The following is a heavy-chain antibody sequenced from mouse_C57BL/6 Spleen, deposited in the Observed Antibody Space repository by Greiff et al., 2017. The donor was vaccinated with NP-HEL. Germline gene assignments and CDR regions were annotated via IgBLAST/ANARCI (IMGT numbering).Heavy chain of an antibody. Sequence: VQLQESGAELVKPGASVKMSCKASGYTFTTYPIEWMKQNHGKSLEWIGNFHPYNDDTKYNEKFKGKATLTVEKSSSTVYLELSRLTSDDSAVYYVATHDYGSGDWYFDVWGTGTTVTVSS. D-gene: IGHD1-1*01. CDR1: GYTFTTYP. CDR3: ATHDYGSGDWYFDV. J-gene: IGHJ1*03. V-gene: IGHV1-47*01. CDR2: FHPYNDDT.